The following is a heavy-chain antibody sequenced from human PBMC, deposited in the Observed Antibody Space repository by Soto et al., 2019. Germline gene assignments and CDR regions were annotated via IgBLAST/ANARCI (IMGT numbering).Heavy chain of an antibody. D-gene: IGHD6-13*01. V-gene: IGHV3-7*01. CDR3: ARDLTPGRDAAWYDALDV. J-gene: IGHJ3*01. CDR2: IKEDGSEE. Sequence: GGSLRLSCAASGFTLSQYWMTWVRQAPGKGLEWVANIKEDGSEENYVDSVKGRFTISRDNANNSLYLQMNSLRAEDTAGYYCARDLTPGRDAAWYDALDVWGQGTMVTVSS. CDR1: GFTLSQYW.